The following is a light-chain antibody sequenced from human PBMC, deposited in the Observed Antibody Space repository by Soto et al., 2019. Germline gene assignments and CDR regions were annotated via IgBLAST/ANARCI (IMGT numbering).Light chain of an antibody. V-gene: IGKV3-15*01. CDR2: GAS. CDR3: HQYNTWSPLA. CDR1: QSVSNN. Sequence: EIVMTQSPATLSVSPGERATLSCRASQSVSNNLAWYQQKPGQAPRLLIFGASTRATGIPARFSGSGSVTEFTLTISSLQSEDFAVYYCHQYNTWSPLAFGGGTKVETK. J-gene: IGKJ4*01.